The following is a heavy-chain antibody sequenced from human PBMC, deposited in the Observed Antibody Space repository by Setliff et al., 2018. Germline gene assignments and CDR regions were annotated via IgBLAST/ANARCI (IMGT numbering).Heavy chain of an antibody. V-gene: IGHV1-69*13. Sequence: SVKVSCKASGGTFSSYAISWVRQAPGQGLEWMRGIIPIFGTANYAQKFQGRVTITADESTSTAYMELSSLRSEETAVYYCARVSRTIVAARGFDYWGQGTLVTVSA. CDR2: IIPIFGTA. CDR3: ARVSRTIVAARGFDY. CDR1: GGTFSSYA. D-gene: IGHD1-26*01. J-gene: IGHJ4*02.